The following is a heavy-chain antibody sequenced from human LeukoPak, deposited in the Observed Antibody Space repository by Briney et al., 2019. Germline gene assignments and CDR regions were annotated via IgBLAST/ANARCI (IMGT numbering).Heavy chain of an antibody. V-gene: IGHV3-30*18. Sequence: GGSLRLSCAASGFTFSSYGMHWVRQAPGKGLEWVAVISYDGSNKYYADSVKGRFTISRDNSKNTLYLQMNSLRAEDTAVYYCAKAIGSSWYGMDVRGQGTTVTVSS. CDR1: GFTFSSYG. CDR2: ISYDGSNK. J-gene: IGHJ6*02. D-gene: IGHD6-13*01. CDR3: AKAIGSSWYGMDV.